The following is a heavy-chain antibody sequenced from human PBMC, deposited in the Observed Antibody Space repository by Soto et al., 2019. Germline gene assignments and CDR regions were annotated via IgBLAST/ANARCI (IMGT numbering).Heavy chain of an antibody. Sequence: PSETLSLTCTVSGDSISRSGYFWGWVRQPPEKGLEWIASMYYGGNTHYNPSLMSRVTISVDTSKNKLSLELSPVTAADTAVYYCARLGNGKYRGYVAYWGQGTLVTVSS. J-gene: IGHJ4*02. D-gene: IGHD5-12*01. CDR1: GDSISRSGYF. CDR3: ARLGNGKYRGYVAY. V-gene: IGHV4-39*01. CDR2: MYYGGNT.